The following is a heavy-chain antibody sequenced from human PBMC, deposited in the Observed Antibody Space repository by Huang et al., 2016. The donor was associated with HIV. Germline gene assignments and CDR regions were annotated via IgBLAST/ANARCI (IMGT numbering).Heavy chain of an antibody. J-gene: IGHJ3*02. V-gene: IGHV3-15*01. CDR1: GFTFSNAW. CDR3: TTESESSGWTMDHDAFDI. Sequence: EVQLVESGGGLVKPGGSLRLSCAASGFTFSNAWMSWVRQAPGKGLEWVGRIKSKTDGGTTHYAAPVKGRFTISRDDSKNTLYLQMNSLKTEDTAVYYCTTESESSGWTMDHDAFDIWGQGTMVTVSS. CDR2: IKSKTDGGTT. D-gene: IGHD6-19*01.